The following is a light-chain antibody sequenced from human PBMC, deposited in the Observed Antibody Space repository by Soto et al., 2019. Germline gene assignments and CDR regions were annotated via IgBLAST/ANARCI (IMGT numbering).Light chain of an antibody. CDR3: QQLNSYPRS. CDR2: AAS. J-gene: IGKJ1*01. Sequence: IQLTQSPSSLSASVGDRVTITCRASQGISSYLAWYQQKPGKAPKLLIYAASTLQSGVPSRFSGSGSGTDFTLTISSLQPEEFATYACQQLNSYPRSFGQGTKVEIK. CDR1: QGISSY. V-gene: IGKV1-9*01.